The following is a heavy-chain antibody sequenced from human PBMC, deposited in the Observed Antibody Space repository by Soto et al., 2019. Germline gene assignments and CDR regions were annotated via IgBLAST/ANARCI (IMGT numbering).Heavy chain of an antibody. Sequence: QVTLKESGPVLVKPTETLTLTCTVSGFSLSNASMGVRWIRQPPGKALEWLAHIFSNDEKSYSTSLKSRLTISKDTSKSQVVLNMNNMDPVDTATYYCARMKPTAYSTKGPFDPWGQGTLVTVSS. V-gene: IGHV2-26*01. CDR1: GFSLSNASMG. CDR2: IFSNDEK. CDR3: ARMKPTAYSTKGPFDP. J-gene: IGHJ5*02. D-gene: IGHD6-13*01.